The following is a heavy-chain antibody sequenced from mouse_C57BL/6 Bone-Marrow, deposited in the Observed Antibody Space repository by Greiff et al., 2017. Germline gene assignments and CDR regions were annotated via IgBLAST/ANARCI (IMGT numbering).Heavy chain of an antibody. Sequence: EVKLQESGPGLVKPSQSLSLTCSVTGYSITSGYYWNWIRQVPGNKLEWMDYISYDGSNNYNPSLKKLISITRDTSKNQFFLKLNSVTTEDTATDYCASGDGNYADWFAYWGQGTLVTVSA. J-gene: IGHJ3*01. CDR1: GYSITSGYY. V-gene: IGHV3-6*01. CDR3: ASGDGNYADWFAY. D-gene: IGHD2-1*01. CDR2: ISYDGSN.